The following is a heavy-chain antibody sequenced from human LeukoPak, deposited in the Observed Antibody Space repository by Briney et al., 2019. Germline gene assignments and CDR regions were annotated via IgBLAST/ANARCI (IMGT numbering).Heavy chain of an antibody. CDR2: ISGSGVMT. CDR3: AKDRSIGTYYTFDH. J-gene: IGHJ4*02. CDR1: GFSFSTYA. Sequence: PGGSLRLSCAASGFSFSTYAMSWVRQAPGKGLEWVASISGSGVMTYYADSVKGRFTVSGDKSNNILYLQMSSLTAADTAVYYCAKDRSIGTYYTFDHWGQGTLVTVSS. V-gene: IGHV3-23*01. D-gene: IGHD1-26*01.